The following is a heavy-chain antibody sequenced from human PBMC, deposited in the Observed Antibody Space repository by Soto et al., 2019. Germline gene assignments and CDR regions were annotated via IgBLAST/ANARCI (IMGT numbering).Heavy chain of an antibody. CDR3: AKMVSGTYYYDSSGYYSAY. D-gene: IGHD3-22*01. V-gene: IGHV3-23*01. J-gene: IGHJ4*02. CDR1: GFTFSSYA. Sequence: PGGSLRLSCAASGFTFSSYAMSWVRQAPGKGLEWVSAISGSGGSTYYADSVKGRFTISRDNSKNTLYLQMNSLRAEDTAVYYCAKMVSGTYYYDSSGYYSAYWGQGTLVTVSS. CDR2: ISGSGGST.